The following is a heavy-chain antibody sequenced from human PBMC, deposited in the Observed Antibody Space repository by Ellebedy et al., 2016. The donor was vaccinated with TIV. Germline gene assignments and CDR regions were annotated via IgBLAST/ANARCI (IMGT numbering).Heavy chain of an antibody. CDR1: GFTFTYFG. Sequence: PGGSLRLSCAASGFTFTYFGMHWVRHTPGKGLQWVALISSDGHAKSYADSVKGRFTISSDDSKNTLSLQMHTLRPEDTAVYYCAKDREIRSLDWDGLDVWGQGTTVTVSS. V-gene: IGHV3-30*18. D-gene: IGHD3-3*01. CDR3: AKDREIRSLDWDGLDV. J-gene: IGHJ6*02. CDR2: ISSDGHAK.